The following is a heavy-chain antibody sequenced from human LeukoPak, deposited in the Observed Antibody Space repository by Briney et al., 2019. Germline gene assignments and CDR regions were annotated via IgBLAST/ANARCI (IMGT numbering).Heavy chain of an antibody. V-gene: IGHV1-2*02. CDR2: TNPNSGGT. J-gene: IGHJ6*02. CDR1: GYTFTGYY. CDR3: ASADYDILTGSSPDYYYYYGMDV. D-gene: IGHD3-9*01. Sequence: GASVKVSCKASGYTFTGYYMHWVRQAPGQGLEWMGWTNPNSGGTNYAQKFQGRVTVTRGTSISTAYMELSRLRSDDTAVYYCASADYDILTGSSPDYYYYYGMDVWGQGTTVTVSS.